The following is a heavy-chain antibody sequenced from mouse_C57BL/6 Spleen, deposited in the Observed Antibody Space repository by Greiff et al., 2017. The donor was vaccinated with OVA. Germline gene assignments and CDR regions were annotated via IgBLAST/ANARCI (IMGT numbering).Heavy chain of an antibody. V-gene: IGHV1-53*01. CDR2: INPSNGGT. Sequence: VQLQQSGTELVKPGASVKLSCKASGYTFTSYWMHWVKQRPGQGLEWIGNINPSNGGTNYNEKFKSKATLTVDKSSSTAYMQLSSLTSEDSAVYYCASQFITTVVAKRYYAMDYWGQGTSVTVSS. CDR3: ASQFITTVVAKRYYAMDY. D-gene: IGHD1-1*01. CDR1: GYTFTSYW. J-gene: IGHJ4*01.